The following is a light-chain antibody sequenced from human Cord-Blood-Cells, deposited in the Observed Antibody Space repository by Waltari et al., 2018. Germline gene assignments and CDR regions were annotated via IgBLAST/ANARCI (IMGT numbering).Light chain of an antibody. V-gene: IGKV4-1*01. CDR2: GAS. J-gene: IGKJ4*01. Sequence: DIVMTQSPDSLAVSLGERATINCKSSQSVLYSSNNKNYLAWYQQKPGQPPKLLIYGASSRESGVPDRFSGSGSGTDFTLTISSLQAEDVAGYYCQQYYSTPLTFGGGTKVEIK. CDR3: QQYYSTPLT. CDR1: QSVLYSSNNKNY.